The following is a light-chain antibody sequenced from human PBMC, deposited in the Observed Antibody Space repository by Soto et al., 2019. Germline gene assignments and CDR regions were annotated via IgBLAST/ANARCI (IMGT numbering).Light chain of an antibody. CDR1: QSFSSW. CDR3: QQYNSYPGT. J-gene: IGKJ1*01. Sequence: DIPMTQSPSTLSASVGDRVTITCRASQSFSSWLAWYQQKPGKAPKLLISKASSLESGVPSRFSGSGSGTEFTLTIISLQPDDFATYYCQQYNSYPGTFGQGTKVEIK. CDR2: KAS. V-gene: IGKV1-5*03.